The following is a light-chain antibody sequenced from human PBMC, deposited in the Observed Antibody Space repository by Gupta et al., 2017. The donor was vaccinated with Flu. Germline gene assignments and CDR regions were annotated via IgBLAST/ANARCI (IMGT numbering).Light chain of an antibody. CDR1: QSVSSSY. CDR2: GAS. CDR3: QQDGSSPKT. V-gene: IGKV3-20*01. J-gene: IGKJ1*01. Sequence: IVSTQSPGTLSLSPGERATLSCRASQSVSSSYLAWYQQKPGQAPRLLIYGASSRATGIPDRFSGSGSGTDFTLTISRLEPEDFAVYYCQQDGSSPKTFGQGTKVEIK.